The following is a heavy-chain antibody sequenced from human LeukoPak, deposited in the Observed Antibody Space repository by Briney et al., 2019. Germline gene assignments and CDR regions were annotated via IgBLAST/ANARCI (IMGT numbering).Heavy chain of an antibody. J-gene: IGHJ3*02. CDR2: INHSGST. V-gene: IGHV4-34*01. D-gene: IGHD3-22*01. CDR3: TRALAGRITMIVVVNKTKGAFDI. Sequence: SETLSLTCAVYGGSSSGYYWSWIRQPPGKGLEWIGEINHSGSTNYNPSLKSRVTISVDTSKNQFSLKLSSVTAADTAVYYCTRALAGRITMIVVVNKTKGAFDIWGQGTMVTVSS. CDR1: GGSSSGYY.